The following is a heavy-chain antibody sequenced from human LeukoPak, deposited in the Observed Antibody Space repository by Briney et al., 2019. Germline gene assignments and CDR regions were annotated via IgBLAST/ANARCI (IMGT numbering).Heavy chain of an antibody. J-gene: IGHJ4*02. Sequence: GGSLRLSCAASGFTFSSYAMSWVRQAPGKGLEWVSAISGSGGSTYYADSVKGRFTISRDNSKNTLYLQMNSLRAEDTAVYYCAKARSFSVTAALDYWGQGTLVTVSS. D-gene: IGHD2-21*02. CDR1: GFTFSSYA. CDR2: ISGSGGST. CDR3: AKARSFSVTAALDY. V-gene: IGHV3-23*01.